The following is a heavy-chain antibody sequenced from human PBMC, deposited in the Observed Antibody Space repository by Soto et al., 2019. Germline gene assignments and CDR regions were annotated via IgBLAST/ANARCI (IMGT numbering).Heavy chain of an antibody. CDR1: GYTFTSYA. J-gene: IGHJ6*02. Sequence: ASVKVSCKASGYTFTSYAMHWVRQAPGQRLEWMGWINAGNGNTKYSQKIQGRVTITRDTSASTAYMELSSLRSEDTAVYYCARASGYCSSTSCSEYYYYGMDVWGQGTTVTVSS. CDR3: ARASGYCSSTSCSEYYYYGMDV. D-gene: IGHD2-2*01. CDR2: INAGNGNT. V-gene: IGHV1-3*01.